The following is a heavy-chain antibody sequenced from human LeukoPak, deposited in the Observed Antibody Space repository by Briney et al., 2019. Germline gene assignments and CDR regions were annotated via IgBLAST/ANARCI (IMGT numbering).Heavy chain of an antibody. CDR1: GYTFTGYY. V-gene: IGHV1-8*02. D-gene: IGHD3-3*01. Sequence: ASVKVSCKASGYTFTGYYMHWVRQAPGQGLEWMGWINPNSGNTGYAQKFQGRVTMTRNTSISTAYMELSSLRSEDTAVYYCARAHSFWSGPENRAPINWGQGTLVTVSS. J-gene: IGHJ4*02. CDR2: INPNSGNT. CDR3: ARAHSFWSGPENRAPIN.